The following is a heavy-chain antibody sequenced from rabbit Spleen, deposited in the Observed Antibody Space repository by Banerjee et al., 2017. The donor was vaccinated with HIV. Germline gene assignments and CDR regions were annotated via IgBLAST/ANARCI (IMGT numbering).Heavy chain of an antibody. CDR2: INTSTGTT. D-gene: IGHD1-1*01. J-gene: IGHJ4*01. V-gene: IGHV1S45*01. CDR3: ARDTGSGHYIDAYFDL. Sequence: QEQLVESGGGLVKPEGSLTLTCKASGVSFSDKDVMCWVRQAPGKGLEWIGCINTSTGTTVYATWAKGRFTISKTSSTTVTLQMTSLTVADTATYFCARDTGSGHYIDAYFDLWGPGTLVTVS. CDR1: GVSFSDKDV.